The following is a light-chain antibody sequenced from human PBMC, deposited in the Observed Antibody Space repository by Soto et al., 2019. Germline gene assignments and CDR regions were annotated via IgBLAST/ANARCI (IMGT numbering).Light chain of an antibody. CDR2: EVS. CDR3: SSYTTTATK. J-gene: IGLJ2*01. Sequence: QSALTQPASVSGSPGQSITISCTGTSSDIGGSNYVSWHQQHPGKAPKVVIYEVSNRPSGVSNRFSGSKSGNTASLTISGXXXXXXXXYYCSSYTTTATKFGGGTKLTVL. V-gene: IGLV2-14*01. CDR1: SSDIGGSNY.